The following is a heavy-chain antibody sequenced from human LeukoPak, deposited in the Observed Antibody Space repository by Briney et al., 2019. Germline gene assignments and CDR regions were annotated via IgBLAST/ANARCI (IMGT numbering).Heavy chain of an antibody. V-gene: IGHV1-2*02. CDR3: ARDRTSQYSYYYMDV. Sequence: ASVKVSCKASGYTFTGYYIHWVRQAPGQGLEWMGWINPNSGGTNYAQKFQGRVTMTRDTSISTAYMELSRLRSDDTAVYYCARDRTSQYSYYYMDVWGKGTTVTASS. J-gene: IGHJ6*03. CDR1: GYTFTGYY. CDR2: INPNSGGT. D-gene: IGHD2-2*01.